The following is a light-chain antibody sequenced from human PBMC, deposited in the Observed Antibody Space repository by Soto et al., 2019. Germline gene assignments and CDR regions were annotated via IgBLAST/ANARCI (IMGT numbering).Light chain of an antibody. CDR2: DAS. J-gene: IGKJ4*01. CDR1: HRVNTY. Sequence: DIVMTQSPLSLPVTPGEPASISCRASHRVNTYLAWYQQKPGQAPRLLIYDASNRATGIPARFSGSGSGTDFTLTISSLQSEDFAVYYCLHYNERPLTFGGGTKVDIK. V-gene: IGKV3D-15*01. CDR3: LHYNERPLT.